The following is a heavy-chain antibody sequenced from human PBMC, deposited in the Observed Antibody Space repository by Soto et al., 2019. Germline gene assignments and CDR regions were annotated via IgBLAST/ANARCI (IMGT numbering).Heavy chain of an antibody. CDR3: ARDMSSDITYYYGMDV. CDR1: GFTFSSYG. V-gene: IGHV3-33*01. CDR2: IWYDGSNK. Sequence: QVQLVESGGGVVQPGRSLRLSCAASGFTFSSYGMHWVRQAPGKGLEWVAVIWYDGSNKYYADSVKGRFTISRDNSKNTLYLQMNSLRAEDTAVYYCARDMSSDITYYYGMDVWGQGTTVTVSS. D-gene: IGHD3-22*01. J-gene: IGHJ6*02.